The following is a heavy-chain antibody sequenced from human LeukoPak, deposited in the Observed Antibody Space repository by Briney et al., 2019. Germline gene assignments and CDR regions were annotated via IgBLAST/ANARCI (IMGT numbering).Heavy chain of an antibody. CDR2: INHSGST. Sequence: PSETLSLTCAVYGGPFSGYSWSWIRQTPGKGLEWIGEINHSGSTNYNPSLKSRVTISVDTSKNQFSLKLSSMTAADTAVYYCARGWLRSSVDFWGQGTLVTVSS. J-gene: IGHJ4*02. V-gene: IGHV4-34*01. CDR3: ARGWLRSSVDF. CDR1: GGPFSGYS. D-gene: IGHD5-12*01.